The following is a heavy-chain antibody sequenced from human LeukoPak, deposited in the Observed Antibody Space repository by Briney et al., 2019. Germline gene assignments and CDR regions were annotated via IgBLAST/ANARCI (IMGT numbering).Heavy chain of an antibody. CDR1: GGTFSSYA. V-gene: IGHV1-69*13. Sequence: SVKVSCKASGGTFSSYAISWVRQAPGQGLEWMGGIIPIFGTANYAQKFQGRVTITADESTSTAYMELSSLRSEDTAVYYCAYSHDYGRIYFDYWGQGTLVTVSS. D-gene: IGHD4-17*01. J-gene: IGHJ4*02. CDR2: IIPIFGTA. CDR3: AYSHDYGRIYFDY.